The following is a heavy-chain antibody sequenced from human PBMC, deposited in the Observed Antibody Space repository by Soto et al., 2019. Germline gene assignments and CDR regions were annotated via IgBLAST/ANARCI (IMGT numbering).Heavy chain of an antibody. CDR1: GFTFSNYV. D-gene: IGHD3-16*01. CDR3: VRGGKTAGAFDI. V-gene: IGHV3-33*01. J-gene: IGHJ3*02. CDR2: IWDDGNQK. Sequence: GGSLRLSCAASGFTFSNYVMHWVRQAPGKGLEWVAVIWDDGNQKYYVDSVKGRFTISRDNSENTMFLQMNSLTAEDTAVYYCVRGGKTAGAFDIWGQATMVTVSS.